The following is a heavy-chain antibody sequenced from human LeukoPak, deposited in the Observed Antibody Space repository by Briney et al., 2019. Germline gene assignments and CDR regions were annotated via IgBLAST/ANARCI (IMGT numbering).Heavy chain of an antibody. J-gene: IGHJ4*02. CDR3: TRDLPSTVTYYFDY. Sequence: SLRLSCTASGFTFGDYATSWLRQAPGKGLEWLGFIRSKAYGGTTEYAASVKGRFTISRDDSKSIAYLQMNSLKTEDTGVYYCTRDLPSTVTYYFDYWGQGTLVTVSS. V-gene: IGHV3-49*03. D-gene: IGHD4-17*01. CDR2: IRSKAYGGTT. CDR1: GFTFGDYA.